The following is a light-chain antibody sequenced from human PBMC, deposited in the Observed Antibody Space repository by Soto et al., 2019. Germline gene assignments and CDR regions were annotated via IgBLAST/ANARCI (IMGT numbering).Light chain of an antibody. V-gene: IGKV3-15*01. CDR3: QQYNNWPTWT. J-gene: IGKJ1*01. Sequence: EIVMTQSPATLSVSPGERATLSCRASQSVSSNLAWYQQKPGQAPRLLIYGASTRATGIPARFSGSGSGTEFTLTISSLQSEDFAVYYCQQYNNWPTWTFGKGTKEEIK. CDR2: GAS. CDR1: QSVSSN.